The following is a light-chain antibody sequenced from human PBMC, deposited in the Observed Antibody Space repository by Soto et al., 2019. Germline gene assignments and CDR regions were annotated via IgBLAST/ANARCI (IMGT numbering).Light chain of an antibody. V-gene: IGKV3-20*01. CDR3: EQHGNSGYI. CDR2: GAS. J-gene: IGKJ2*01. Sequence: ESVLTQSPGTLSLSPGERATLSCRASQTIIGNYLAWYQQKPSQAPRLLIYGASNRATGVPDRFSGRYSGTDFSPTSTRLEHEDSAVYYREQHGNSGYIFGQGTRLEIK. CDR1: QTIIGNY.